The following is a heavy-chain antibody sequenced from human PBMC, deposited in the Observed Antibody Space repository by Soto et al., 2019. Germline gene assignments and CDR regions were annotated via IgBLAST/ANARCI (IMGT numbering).Heavy chain of an antibody. CDR3: ARVEGYCSGGSCYYGMDV. Sequence: QVQLQESGPGLVKPSQTLSLTCTVSGGSISSGDYYWSWIRQPPGKGLEWIGYIYYSGGTYYNPSLKRRVTISVDTSKNQFSLKLSSVTAADTAVYYCARVEGYCSGGSCYYGMDVWGQGTTVTVSS. V-gene: IGHV4-30-4*01. D-gene: IGHD2-15*01. CDR2: IYYSGGT. CDR1: GGSISSGDYY. J-gene: IGHJ6*02.